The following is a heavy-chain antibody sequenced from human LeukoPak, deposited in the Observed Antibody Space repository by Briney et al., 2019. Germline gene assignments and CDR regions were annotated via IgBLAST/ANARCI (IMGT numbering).Heavy chain of an antibody. J-gene: IGHJ6*03. CDR3: AGAFGVVTPDYMDV. D-gene: IGHD3-3*01. Sequence: SETLSLTCTVSGGSISSSGYYWGWIRQPPGRGLEWIGNIYHTGSTYSNPSLKSRVTISVDTSKNLFSLTLSSVTAADTAVYYCAGAFGVVTPDYMDVWGKGTTVTVSS. V-gene: IGHV4-39*02. CDR2: IYHTGST. CDR1: GGSISSSGYY.